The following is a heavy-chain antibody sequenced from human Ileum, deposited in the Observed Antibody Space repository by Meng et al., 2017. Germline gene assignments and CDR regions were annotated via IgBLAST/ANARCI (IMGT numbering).Heavy chain of an antibody. CDR2: IYQVGST. V-gene: IGHV4-30-2*01. D-gene: IGHD2/OR15-2a*01. CDR3: ASSTSGPELNY. J-gene: IGHJ4*02. Sequence: HLQLQESGSGLVTSSQTLSLTCTVSGGSISSSPYSWTWIRQPPGKGLEWIGYIYQVGSTNYNPSLKSRVTIFVDTSKNQFSLKLTSVTAADTAVYYCASSTSGPELNYWGQGTLVTVSS. CDR1: GGSISSSPYS.